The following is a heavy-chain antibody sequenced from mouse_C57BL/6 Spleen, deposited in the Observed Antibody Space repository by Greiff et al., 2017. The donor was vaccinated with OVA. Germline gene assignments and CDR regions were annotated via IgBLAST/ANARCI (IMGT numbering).Heavy chain of an antibody. CDR1: GYAFTNYL. CDR2: INPGSGGT. CDR3: ARSSYDYPGAY. D-gene: IGHD2-4*01. Sequence: VQLQQSGAELVRPGTSVKVSCKASGYAFTNYLIEWVKQRPGQGLEWIGVINPGSGGTNYNEKFKGKATLTADKSSSTAYMQLSSLTSEDSAVYFCARSSYDYPGAYWGQGTLVTVSA. V-gene: IGHV1-54*01. J-gene: IGHJ3*01.